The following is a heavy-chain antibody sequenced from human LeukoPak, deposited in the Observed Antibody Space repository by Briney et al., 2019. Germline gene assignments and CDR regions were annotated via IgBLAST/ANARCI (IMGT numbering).Heavy chain of an antibody. V-gene: IGHV1-18*01. CDR3: VRDMDYIWSY. CDR2: IRADGYR. Sequence: GASVKVSCKASGGTFSSYAISWVRQAPGQGPEWMGWIRADGYRKYPKTVQGRVTMTTDTSTTTAYMELTSLTSDDTAMYYCVRDMDYIWSYWGQGTPVTVSS. J-gene: IGHJ4*02. D-gene: IGHD3-3*01. CDR1: GGTFSSYA.